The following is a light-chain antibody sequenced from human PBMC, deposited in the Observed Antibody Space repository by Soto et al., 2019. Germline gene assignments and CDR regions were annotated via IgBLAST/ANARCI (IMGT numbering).Light chain of an antibody. V-gene: IGLV2-14*03. J-gene: IGLJ1*01. CDR2: DVT. CDR3: SSYTSTSTPYV. CDR1: SSDIGGYNY. Sequence: QSALTQPASVSGSPGQSIAISCTGTSSDIGGYNYVSWYQQHPGKAPKLLIYDVTHRPSGVSNRFSGSKSGDTASLTISGLQAEDEDDYYCSSYTSTSTPYVFGTGTKLTVL.